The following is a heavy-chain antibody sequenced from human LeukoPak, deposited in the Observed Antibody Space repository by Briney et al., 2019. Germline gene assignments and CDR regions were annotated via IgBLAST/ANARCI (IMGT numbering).Heavy chain of an antibody. CDR1: RFTFSSYS. D-gene: IGHD6-13*01. J-gene: IGHJ4*02. V-gene: IGHV3-21*01. Sequence: GGSLRLSCAASRFTFSSYSMNWVRQAPGKGLEWVSSISSSGNYIYYADSVKGRFTISRDNARNSLYLQMNSLRAEDTAVYYCARDSIQQQLVLEDRGYPYYFEHWGQGTLVTVSS. CDR3: ARDSIQQQLVLEDRGYPYYFEH. CDR2: ISSSGNYI.